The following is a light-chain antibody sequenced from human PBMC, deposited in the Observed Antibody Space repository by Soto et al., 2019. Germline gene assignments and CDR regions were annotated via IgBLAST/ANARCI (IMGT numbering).Light chain of an antibody. Sequence: EIVLTQSPGTLSLSPGERATLSCRASQSVSSSSLAWYQQKPGQAPRLLIYGASSRATGIPDRFSGSGSGTDITLTISSLETEDFAVYYCQQYGSSAWTFGQGTKVEIK. V-gene: IGKV3-20*01. CDR2: GAS. CDR3: QQYGSSAWT. J-gene: IGKJ1*01. CDR1: QSVSSSS.